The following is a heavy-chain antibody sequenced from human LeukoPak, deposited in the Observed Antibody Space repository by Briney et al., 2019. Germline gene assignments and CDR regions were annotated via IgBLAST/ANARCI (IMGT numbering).Heavy chain of an antibody. CDR1: GGSISSGGYY. D-gene: IGHD3-16*02. J-gene: IGHJ4*02. Sequence: SETLSLTCTVSGGSISSGGYYWSWIRQHPGKGLESLGYIYYSGSTYYNPSLKSRVTISVDTSKNQFSLKLSSVTAADTAVYYCARSIMITFGGVIHSSFDYWGQGTLVTVSS. V-gene: IGHV4-31*03. CDR2: IYYSGST. CDR3: ARSIMITFGGVIHSSFDY.